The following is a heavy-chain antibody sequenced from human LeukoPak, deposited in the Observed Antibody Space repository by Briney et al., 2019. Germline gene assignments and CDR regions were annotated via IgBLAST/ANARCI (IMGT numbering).Heavy chain of an antibody. CDR2: IYTSGST. V-gene: IGHV4-4*07. J-gene: IGHJ6*03. CDR3: AREAGIAAAGTRYYYMDV. CDR1: GGSISSYY. Sequence: PSETLSLTCTVSGGSISSYYWSWIRQPAGKGLEWIGRIYTSGSTNCNPSLKSRVTMSVDTSKNQFSLKLSSVTAADTAVYYCAREAGIAAAGTRYYYMDVWGKGTTVTVSS. D-gene: IGHD6-13*01.